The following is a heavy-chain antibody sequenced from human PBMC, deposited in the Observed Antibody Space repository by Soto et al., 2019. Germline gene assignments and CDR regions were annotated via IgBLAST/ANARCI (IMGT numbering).Heavy chain of an antibody. D-gene: IGHD6-19*01. CDR2: IKSRTDGGTT. J-gene: IGHJ4*02. V-gene: IGHV3-15*07. CDR1: ISTFSHAW. CDR3: ITGSRPISGAVGGTPPNLEY. Sequence: GRSLRLSCTASISTFSHAWMYWVRQAPGKGLEWVGRIKSRTDGGTTDYAAPVIGRFSISRDDSRATLYLQMNSLETEDTAIYYCITGSRPISGAVGGTPPNLEYWGQGTLVTVSS.